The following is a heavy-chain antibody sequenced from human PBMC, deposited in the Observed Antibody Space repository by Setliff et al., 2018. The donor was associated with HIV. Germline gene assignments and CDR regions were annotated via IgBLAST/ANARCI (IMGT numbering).Heavy chain of an antibody. CDR3: ARAYDILTGYFDY. CDR1: GYTFTDYY. Sequence: ASVKVSCKASGYTFTDYYMHWVQQAPGKGLEWMGRVDPEDGETIYAEKFQGRVTITADTSTDTAYMELSSLRSEDTAVYYCARAYDILTGYFDYWGQGTLVTVSS. V-gene: IGHV1-69-2*01. J-gene: IGHJ4*02. CDR2: VDPEDGET. D-gene: IGHD3-9*01.